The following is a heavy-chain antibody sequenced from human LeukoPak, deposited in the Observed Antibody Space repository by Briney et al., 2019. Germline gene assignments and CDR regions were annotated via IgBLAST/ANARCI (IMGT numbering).Heavy chain of an antibody. D-gene: IGHD3-22*01. V-gene: IGHV3-7*01. Sequence: QTGGCLRLSCAASGFTFSSYWMSWVRQAPGKGLEWVANIKQDGSEKYYVDSVKGRFTISRDNAKNSLYLQMNSLRAEDTAVYYCATSSQYYYDSSGYYFLYWGQGTLVTVSS. CDR2: IKQDGSEK. CDR3: ATSSQYYYDSSGYYFLY. J-gene: IGHJ4*02. CDR1: GFTFSSYW.